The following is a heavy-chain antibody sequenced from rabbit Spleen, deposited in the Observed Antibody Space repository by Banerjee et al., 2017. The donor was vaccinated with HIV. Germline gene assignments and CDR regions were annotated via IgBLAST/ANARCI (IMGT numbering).Heavy chain of an antibody. CDR3: ARDLAGAIGWNFYL. CDR1: GFSFSSSYY. J-gene: IGHJ6*01. V-gene: IGHV1S40*01. Sequence: QSLEESGGDLVKPGASLTLTCTASGFSFSSSYYMCWVRQAPGKGLEWIACIDGGRSGTTYYANWVNGRFTISKTSSTTVTLQMTSLTAADTATYFCARDLAGAIGWNFYLWGPGTLVTVS. CDR2: IDGGRSGTT. D-gene: IGHD4-1*01.